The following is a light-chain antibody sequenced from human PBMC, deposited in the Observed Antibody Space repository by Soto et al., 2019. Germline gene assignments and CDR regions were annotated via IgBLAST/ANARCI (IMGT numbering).Light chain of an antibody. CDR3: QQYGSSSYT. V-gene: IGKV3-20*01. J-gene: IGKJ2*01. CDR2: GTS. Sequence: EIVLTQSPGTLSLSPGERATVSCRASQSVTSSYLAWYQQKPGQAPRLLIYGTSSRVTGIPDRFRGSGSGTDFTLTITSLEPEDFAMYYCQQYGSSSYTFGQGTKLEMK. CDR1: QSVTSSY.